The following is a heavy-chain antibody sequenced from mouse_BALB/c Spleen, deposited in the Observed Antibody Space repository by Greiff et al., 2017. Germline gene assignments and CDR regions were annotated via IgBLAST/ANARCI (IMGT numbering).Heavy chain of an antibody. D-gene: IGHD2-14*01. CDR3: ARRVLQAPMDY. Sequence: EVQRVESGPELVKPGASVKMSCKASGYTFTSYVMHWVKQKPGQGLEWIGYINPYNDGTKYNEKFKGKATLTSDKSSSTAYMELSSLTSEDSAVYYCARRVLQAPMDYWGQGTSVTVSS. CDR1: GYTFTSYV. V-gene: IGHV1-14*01. CDR2: INPYNDGT. J-gene: IGHJ4*01.